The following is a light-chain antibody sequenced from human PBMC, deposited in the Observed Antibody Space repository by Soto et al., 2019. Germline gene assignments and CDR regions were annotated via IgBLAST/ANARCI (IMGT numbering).Light chain of an antibody. CDR1: QSVLYNSDNKNY. J-gene: IGKJ4*01. CDR2: WAS. Sequence: DIVMTQSPDSLAVSLGERATINCKSSQSVLYNSDNKNYLAWYQQKVGQPPKLLIYWASTRDSGVPDRFSGSGSVADFTLTINNLQAEDVAVYYCQQYYTTLSFGGGTKVEIK. CDR3: QQYYTTLS. V-gene: IGKV4-1*01.